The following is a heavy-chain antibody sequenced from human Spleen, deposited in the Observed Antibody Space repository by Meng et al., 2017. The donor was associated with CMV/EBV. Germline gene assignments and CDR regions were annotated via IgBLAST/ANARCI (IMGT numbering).Heavy chain of an antibody. J-gene: IGHJ5*02. CDR2: INHSGST. Sequence: QGQLQQWVEGLLKPSGTLFFPCAVYGGSFCGYYWSWIRQPPGKGLEWIGEINHSGSTNYNPSLKSRVTISVDTSKNQFSLKLSSVTAADTAVYYCARGGKGYGDYWFDPWGQGTLVTVSS. CDR3: ARGGKGYGDYWFDP. CDR1: GGSFCGYY. V-gene: IGHV4-34*01. D-gene: IGHD4-17*01.